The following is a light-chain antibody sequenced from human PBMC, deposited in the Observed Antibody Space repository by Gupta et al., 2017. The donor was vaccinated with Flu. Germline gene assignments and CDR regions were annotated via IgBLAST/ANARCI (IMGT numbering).Light chain of an antibody. Sequence: EIVMTHSPATLSVSPGERATLSCRASQSVSSNLAWYQQKPGQAPRLLIYGASTRATGIPARFSGSGSGTXFTLTIXSLQSEDFAVYYCQQDNNWPLTFGXGTKVEIK. CDR1: QSVSSN. V-gene: IGKV3-15*01. CDR3: QQDNNWPLT. CDR2: GAS. J-gene: IGKJ4*01.